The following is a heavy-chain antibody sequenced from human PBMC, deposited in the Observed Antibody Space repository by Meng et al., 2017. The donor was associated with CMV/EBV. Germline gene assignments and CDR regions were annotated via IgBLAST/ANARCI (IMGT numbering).Heavy chain of an antibody. CDR2: IYYSGST. CDR3: AREGYDFWSGSPPRGWFDP. V-gene: IGHV4-59*01. D-gene: IGHD3-3*01. J-gene: IGHJ5*02. Sequence: SETLSFTCTVSGGSISSYYWSWIRQPPGKGLEWIGYIYYSGSTNYNPSLKSRVTISVDTSKNQFSLKLSSVTAADTAVYYCAREGYDFWSGSPPRGWFDPWGQGTLVTVSS. CDR1: GGSISSYY.